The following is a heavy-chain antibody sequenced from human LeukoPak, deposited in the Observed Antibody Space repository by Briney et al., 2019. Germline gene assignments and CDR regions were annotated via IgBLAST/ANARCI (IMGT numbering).Heavy chain of an antibody. CDR1: GGSFSGYY. D-gene: IGHD5-12*01. Sequence: SETLSLTCAVYGGSFSGYYWSWIRQPPGKGLEWIGEINHSGSTNYNPSLKSRVTISVDTSKNQFSLKLSSVTAADTAVYYCAIAGVSGYDQWGQGTLVTVSS. V-gene: IGHV4-34*01. CDR2: INHSGST. J-gene: IGHJ4*02. CDR3: AIAGVSGYDQ.